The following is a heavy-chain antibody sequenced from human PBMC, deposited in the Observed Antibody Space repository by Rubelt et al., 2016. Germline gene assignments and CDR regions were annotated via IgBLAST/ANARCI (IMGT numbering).Heavy chain of an antibody. CDR2: IAHDGRDD. J-gene: IGHJ3*01. V-gene: IGHV3-33*01. Sequence: IRQAPGKGLEWVAVIAHDGRDDYYVDSVRGRFTVSRDKSKNTLSMYMNTMRVEDTAVYYCARDFAWASDVWGQGTMVTVSS. CDR3: ARDFAWASDV.